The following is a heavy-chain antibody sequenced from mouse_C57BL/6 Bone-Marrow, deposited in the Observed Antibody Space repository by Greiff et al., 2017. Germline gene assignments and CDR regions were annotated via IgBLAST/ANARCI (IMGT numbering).Heavy chain of an antibody. CDR3: ARSKNRDSWFAY. CDR2: INPGSGGT. CDR1: GYAFTNYL. Sequence: QVQLKQSGAELVRPGTSVKVSCKASGYAFTNYLIEWVKQRPGQGLEWIGVINPGSGGTNYNEKFKGKATLTADKSSSTAYMQLSSLTSEDSAVYFCARSKNRDSWFAYWGQGTLVTDSA. V-gene: IGHV1-54*01. J-gene: IGHJ3*01. D-gene: IGHD4-1*01.